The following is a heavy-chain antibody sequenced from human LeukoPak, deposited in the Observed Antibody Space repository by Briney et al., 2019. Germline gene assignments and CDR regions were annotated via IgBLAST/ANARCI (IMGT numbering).Heavy chain of an antibody. CDR1: GFTFSGSV. V-gene: IGHV3-NL1*01. D-gene: IGHD3-22*01. CDR3: AKNPSGYYDSSGYYYGGLYFDY. CDR2: IYSDNT. J-gene: IGHJ4*02. Sequence: GGSLRLSCAASGFTFSGSVMHWVRQAPGKGLEWVSFIYSDNTHYSDSVKGRFTISRDNSKNTLYLQMNSLRAEDTAVYYCAKNPSGYYDSSGYYYGGLYFDYWGQGTLVTVSS.